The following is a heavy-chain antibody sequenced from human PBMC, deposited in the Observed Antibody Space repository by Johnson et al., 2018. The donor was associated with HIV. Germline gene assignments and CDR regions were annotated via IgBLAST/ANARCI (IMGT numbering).Heavy chain of an antibody. CDR3: ARVGAITIFGVVIIDDAFDI. V-gene: IGHV3-74*01. CDR2: INSDGRNT. CDR1: GFSFSTYW. J-gene: IGHJ3*02. D-gene: IGHD3-3*01. Sequence: MQLVESGGGLVQPGGSLRLSCAASGFSFSTYWMHWVRQAPGKGLVWVSRINSDGRNTTYADSVKGRFTISRDNAKNKRYLQMHNLRAEDTAVYYCARVGAITIFGVVIIDDAFDIWGQGTMVTVSS.